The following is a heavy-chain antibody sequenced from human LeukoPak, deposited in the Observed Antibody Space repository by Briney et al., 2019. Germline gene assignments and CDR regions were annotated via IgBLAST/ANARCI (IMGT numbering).Heavy chain of an antibody. CDR3: ARTAIAGRYYFDY. V-gene: IGHV1-46*01. J-gene: IGHJ4*02. D-gene: IGHD6-6*01. CDR2: INPNDAST. Sequence: ASVKVSCRASGYIFTSFYIHCVRQALGQGLEWMGIINPNDASTNYAQKFQGRITMTRDTSTSTVYVELSSLRSEDTAVYYCARTAIAGRYYFDYWGQGSLVTVSS. CDR1: GYIFTSFY.